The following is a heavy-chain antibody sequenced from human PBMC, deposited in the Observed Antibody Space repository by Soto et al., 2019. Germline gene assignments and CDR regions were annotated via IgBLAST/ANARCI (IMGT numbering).Heavy chain of an antibody. Sequence: PSETLSLTCTVSGGSIISGGYYCSCIRQHPGKGLEWIGYIYYSGSTYYNPSLKSRVTISVDTSKNQFSLKLSSVTAADTAVYYCARDFNTGYSSGWYEDWFDPWGQGTLVTVSS. CDR3: ARDFNTGYSSGWYEDWFDP. J-gene: IGHJ5*02. D-gene: IGHD6-19*01. CDR1: GGSIISGGYY. CDR2: IYYSGST. V-gene: IGHV4-31*03.